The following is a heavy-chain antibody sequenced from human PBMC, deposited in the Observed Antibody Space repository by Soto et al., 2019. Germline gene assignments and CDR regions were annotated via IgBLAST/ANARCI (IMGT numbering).Heavy chain of an antibody. J-gene: IGHJ5*02. CDR3: VRDGTKTLRDWFDP. CDR2: IYATGTT. CDR1: VASISGYY. D-gene: IGHD1-1*01. V-gene: IGHV4-4*07. Sequence: LSLTCTVSVASISGYYWSWIRKSAGKGLEWIGRIYATGTTDYNPSLKSRVMMSVDTSKKQFSLRLRSVTAADTAVYYCVRDGTKTLRDWFDPWGQGISVTVSS.